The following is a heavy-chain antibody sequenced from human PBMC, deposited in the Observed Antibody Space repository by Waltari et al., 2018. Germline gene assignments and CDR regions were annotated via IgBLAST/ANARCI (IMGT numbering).Heavy chain of an antibody. CDR2: IKQEGSEK. J-gene: IGHJ4*02. Sequence: EVQLVESGGGSVQPGGSLRLSCAASGMTFSNYWMNWVRQAPGKGREWVAKIKQEGSEKKDVDSVEGRFSISRDNAQNSLYLQMNSLRAEDTAIYYCVTGLTTVTAKDYFDHWGQGALVTVSS. V-gene: IGHV3-7*01. CDR3: VTGLTTVTAKDYFDH. D-gene: IGHD4-17*01. CDR1: GMTFSNYW.